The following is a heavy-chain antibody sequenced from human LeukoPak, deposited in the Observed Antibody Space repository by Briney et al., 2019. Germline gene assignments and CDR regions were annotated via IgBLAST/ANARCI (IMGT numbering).Heavy chain of an antibody. V-gene: IGHV1-8*02. Sequence: GASVKVSCKASGDTFIINDINWVRQATGQGLEWMGWMNPNSGNTGYAQKFQGRVTMTRNISITTAYMELTDLRSEDTAVYYCARVTAAGTWTFDIWGQGTTVTFSS. D-gene: IGHD6-13*01. CDR2: MNPNSGNT. J-gene: IGHJ3*02. CDR1: GDTFIIND. CDR3: ARVTAAGTWTFDI.